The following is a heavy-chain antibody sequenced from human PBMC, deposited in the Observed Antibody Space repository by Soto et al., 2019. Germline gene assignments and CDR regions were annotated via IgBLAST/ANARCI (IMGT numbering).Heavy chain of an antibody. Sequence: SETLSLTCSVSGDSISSSSYYWAWIRQPPGKGLEWIGSIYYSGSTFYNPSLKSRVTISVGTSKNQFSLKLSSVTAADTAVYYCARGPQFQLLYAYFDYWGQGTQVTVS. CDR2: IYYSGST. D-gene: IGHD2-2*02. CDR1: GDSISSSSYY. V-gene: IGHV4-39*01. J-gene: IGHJ4*02. CDR3: ARGPQFQLLYAYFDY.